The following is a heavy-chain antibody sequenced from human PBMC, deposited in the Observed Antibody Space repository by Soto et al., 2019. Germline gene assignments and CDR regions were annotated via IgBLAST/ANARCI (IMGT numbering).Heavy chain of an antibody. V-gene: IGHV4-39*01. Sequence: QLLESGPGLVKPSETLSLTCTVSGGSISSSSYYWGWIRQPPGKGLEWIGSIYYSGSTYYNPSLKSRVTISVDTSKNQFSLKLSSVTAADTAVYYCARQYFDWLYNWFDPWGQGTLVTVSS. J-gene: IGHJ5*02. CDR3: ARQYFDWLYNWFDP. D-gene: IGHD3-9*01. CDR1: GGSISSSSYY. CDR2: IYYSGST.